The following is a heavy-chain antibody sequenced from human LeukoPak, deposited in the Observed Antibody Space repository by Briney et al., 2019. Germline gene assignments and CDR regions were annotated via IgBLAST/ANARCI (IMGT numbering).Heavy chain of an antibody. CDR3: ARAAGRWLPFFDY. Sequence: GGSLRLSCAASGFTFSSYEMNGVRQAPGKGLEWVSYISGSGSTIYYADSVKGRFTISRDNAKNSLYPQMNSLRAEDTDVYYCARAAGRWLPFFDYWGQGTLVTVSS. D-gene: IGHD5-24*01. J-gene: IGHJ4*02. V-gene: IGHV3-48*03. CDR2: ISGSGSTI. CDR1: GFTFSSYE.